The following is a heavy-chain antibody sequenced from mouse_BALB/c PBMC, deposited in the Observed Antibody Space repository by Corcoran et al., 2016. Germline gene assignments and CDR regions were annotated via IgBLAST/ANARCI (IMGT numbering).Heavy chain of an antibody. CDR3: ARSMITTGNYYAMDY. CDR2: IYWDDDK. J-gene: IGHJ4*01. Sequence: QVTLKESGPGILQPSQTLSLTCSFSGFSLSTSGMGVSWIRQPSGKGLEWLAHIYWDDDKRYNPSLTSRLTISKDTSSNKVFLKITSVDTAATATYYCARSMITTGNYYAMDYWGQGTSVTVSS. CDR1: GFSLSTSGMG. V-gene: IGHV8-12*01. D-gene: IGHD2-4*01.